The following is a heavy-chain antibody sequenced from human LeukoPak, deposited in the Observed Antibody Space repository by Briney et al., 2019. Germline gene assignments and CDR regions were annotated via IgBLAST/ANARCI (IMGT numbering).Heavy chain of an antibody. CDR3: AKDDITPDY. V-gene: IGHV3-48*03. CDR1: GFTFSNYE. CDR2: ISSSGSTI. J-gene: IGHJ4*02. Sequence: GGSLRLSCAASGFTFSNYEMNWVRQAPGKGLEWISYISSSGSTISYADSVKGRFTISRDNAKNSLYLQMNSLRAEDTAVYYCAKDDITPDYWGQGTLVTVSS. D-gene: IGHD3-10*01.